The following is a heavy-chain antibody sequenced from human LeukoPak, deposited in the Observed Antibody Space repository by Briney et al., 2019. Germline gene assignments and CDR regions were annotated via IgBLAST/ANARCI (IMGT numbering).Heavy chain of an antibody. CDR3: AKESPYVSSGPRNYYFDY. V-gene: IGHV3-23*01. J-gene: IGHJ4*02. D-gene: IGHD3-22*01. Sequence: GGSLRLSCAASGFTFTGYAMSWVRQAPGRGLQWLSAISGRADRTYYADSVKGRFTISRDDSKIYLLMNNLRAEDTAVYYCAKESPYVSSGPRNYYFDYWGQGTPVTVSS. CDR2: ISGRADRT. CDR1: GFTFTGYA.